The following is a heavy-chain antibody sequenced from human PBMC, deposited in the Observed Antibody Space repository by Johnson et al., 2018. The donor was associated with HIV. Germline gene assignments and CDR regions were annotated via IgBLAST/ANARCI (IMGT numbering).Heavy chain of an antibody. CDR3: AREFRCSSSPAHYAFDI. V-gene: IGHV3-7*05. J-gene: IGHJ3*02. Sequence: EVQLVESGGGLVQPGGSLRLSCAASGFTFSSYWMSWVRQAPGKGLEWVANIKQDGSEKYYVDSVKGRFTISRDNAKNSLYMQMNSLRAEDTAVYYCAREFRCSSSPAHYAFDILCQGTMVTVSS. CDR2: IKQDGSEK. D-gene: IGHD6-6*01. CDR1: GFTFSSYW.